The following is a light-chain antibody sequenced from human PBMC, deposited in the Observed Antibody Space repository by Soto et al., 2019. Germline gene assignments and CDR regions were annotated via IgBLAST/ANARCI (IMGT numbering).Light chain of an antibody. Sequence: DIQLTQSPSFLSASVGDRVTITCRASQDIRSDLAWFQQKPGKAPNLLIYAASTLQGGVSSTFSGSGSGTEFTLTISSLQPEDFATYFCQQLNTYPLTFGGGTKVDIK. CDR1: QDIRSD. V-gene: IGKV1-9*01. J-gene: IGKJ4*01. CDR3: QQLNTYPLT. CDR2: AAS.